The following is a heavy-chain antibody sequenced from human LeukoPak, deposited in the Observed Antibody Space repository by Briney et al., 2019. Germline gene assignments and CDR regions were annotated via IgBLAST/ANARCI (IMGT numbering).Heavy chain of an antibody. D-gene: IGHD2-21*02. CDR2: IIPICGIG. J-gene: IGHJ6*02. CDR3: AGSYCGGDCHRGYYYYGMDV. V-gene: IGHV1-69*04. CDR1: GGTFSIYA. Sequence: SVKVSFTASGGTFSIYAISWVRQAPGQGLEWMGRIIPICGIGNYAQKFQGRVTITADKSTSTAYMELSSLRSEDTAVYYCAGSYCGGDCHRGYYYYGMDVWGQGTTVTVSS.